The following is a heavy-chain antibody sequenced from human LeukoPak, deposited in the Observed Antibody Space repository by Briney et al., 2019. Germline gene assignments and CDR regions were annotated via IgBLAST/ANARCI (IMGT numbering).Heavy chain of an antibody. CDR3: ARSRTYYYDSSGNRYYYYGMDV. D-gene: IGHD3-22*01. CDR1: GGSISSYY. J-gene: IGHJ6*02. Sequence: SETLSLTCTVSGGSISSYYWSWIRQPPGKGLEWIGYIYYSGSTNYNPSLKRRVTISVDTSKNQFSLKLSSVTAADTAVYYCARSRTYYYDSSGNRYYYYGMDVWGQGTTVTVSS. CDR2: IYYSGST. V-gene: IGHV4-59*01.